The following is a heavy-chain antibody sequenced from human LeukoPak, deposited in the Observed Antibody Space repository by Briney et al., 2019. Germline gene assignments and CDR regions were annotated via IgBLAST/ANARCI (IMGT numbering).Heavy chain of an antibody. CDR1: GGSISSYY. V-gene: IGHV4-59*01. CDR3: ARDPLRGMDV. Sequence: PSETLSLTCTVSGGSISSYYWSWIRQPPGKGLEWIGYIYYSGSTNYNPSLKSRVTISVDTSKNQFSLKLSSVTAADTAVYYCARDPLRGMDVWGQGTTVTVSS. J-gene: IGHJ6*02. CDR2: IYYSGST.